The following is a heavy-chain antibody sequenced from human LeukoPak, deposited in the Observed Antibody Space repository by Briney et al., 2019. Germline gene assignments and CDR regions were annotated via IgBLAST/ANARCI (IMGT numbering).Heavy chain of an antibody. CDR2: IYYSGST. CDR1: GGSISSSSYY. CDR3: ARGLAVAGIFPAVFSVGEFDY. V-gene: IGHV4-39*07. Sequence: SETLSLTCTVSGGSISSSSYYWGWIRQPPGKGLEWIGSIYYSGSTYYNPSLKSRVTISVDTSKNQFSLKLSSVTAADTAVYYCARGLAVAGIFPAVFSVGEFDYWGQGTLVTVSS. J-gene: IGHJ4*02. D-gene: IGHD6-19*01.